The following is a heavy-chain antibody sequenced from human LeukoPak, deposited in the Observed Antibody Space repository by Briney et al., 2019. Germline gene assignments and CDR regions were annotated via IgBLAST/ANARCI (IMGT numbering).Heavy chain of an antibody. CDR1: GFAFSKYW. CDR3: ARGPNSNWSGLDF. J-gene: IGHJ4*02. Sequence: GGSLRLSCAASGFAFSKYWMHWVRQAPGKGLVWVSRINSDGRSAVYADSVKGRFTISRDNAKNTLYLQVNNLRAEDTAVYYCARGPNSNWSGLDFWGQGTLLTVSS. D-gene: IGHD6-6*01. V-gene: IGHV3-74*01. CDR2: INSDGRSA.